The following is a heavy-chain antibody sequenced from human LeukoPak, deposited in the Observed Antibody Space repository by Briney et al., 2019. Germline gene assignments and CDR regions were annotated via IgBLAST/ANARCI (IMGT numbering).Heavy chain of an antibody. CDR2: ISGSGGST. D-gene: IGHD2-2*01. CDR3: AKDLGGEDIVVVPAAMGGY. J-gene: IGHJ4*02. V-gene: IGHV3-23*01. Sequence: GGSLRLSCAASGFTFSSYAMSWVRQAPGKGLEWVSAISGSGGSTYYADSVKGRFTISRDNSKNTLYLQMNSLGAEDTAVYYCAKDLGGEDIVVVPAAMGGYWGQGTLVTVSS. CDR1: GFTFSSYA.